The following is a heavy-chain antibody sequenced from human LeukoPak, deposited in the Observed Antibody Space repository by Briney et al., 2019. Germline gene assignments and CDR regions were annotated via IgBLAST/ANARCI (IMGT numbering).Heavy chain of an antibody. Sequence: GASVKVSCKASGGTFSSYAISWVRQAPGQGLEWMGGIIPIFGTANYAQKFQGRATITADEFTSTAYMELSSLRSEDTAVYYCARGAAIRSYYYGMDVWGQGTTITVSS. D-gene: IGHD2-21*01. CDR2: IIPIFGTA. V-gene: IGHV1-69*13. CDR3: ARGAAIRSYYYGMDV. CDR1: GGTFSSYA. J-gene: IGHJ6*02.